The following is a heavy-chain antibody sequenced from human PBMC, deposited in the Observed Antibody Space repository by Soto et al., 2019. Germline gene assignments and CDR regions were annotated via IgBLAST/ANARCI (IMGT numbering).Heavy chain of an antibody. Sequence: ASVKVSCKASGGTFSSYTISWVRQAPGQGLEWMGRIIPILGIANYAQKFQGRVTITADKSTSTAYMELSSLRSEDTAVYYCATSTVTTFEANWFDPWGQGTLVTVSS. CDR2: IIPILGIA. CDR1: GGTFSSYT. V-gene: IGHV1-69*02. CDR3: ATSTVTTFEANWFDP. J-gene: IGHJ5*02. D-gene: IGHD4-17*01.